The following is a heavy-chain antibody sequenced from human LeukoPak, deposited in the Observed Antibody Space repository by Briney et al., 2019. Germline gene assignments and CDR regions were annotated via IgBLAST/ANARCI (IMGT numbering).Heavy chain of an antibody. CDR1: GLTFSSHA. V-gene: IGHV3-23*01. Sequence: PGGSLRLSCAASGLTFSSHAMSWVRQAPGKGLEWVSAISGSGGQTYYADSVKGRFTISRDNSKDTLYLQMNNLNAEDTAVYYCANNEWQWGQGTLVTVSS. D-gene: IGHD2-8*01. CDR3: ANNEWQ. CDR2: ISGSGGQT. J-gene: IGHJ1*01.